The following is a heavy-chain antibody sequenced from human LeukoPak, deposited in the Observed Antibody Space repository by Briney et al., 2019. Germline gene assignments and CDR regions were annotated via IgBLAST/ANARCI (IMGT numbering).Heavy chain of an antibody. J-gene: IGHJ4*02. D-gene: IGHD6-25*01. Sequence: PSETLSLSCTVSGGSISSYYWSWIRQPPGKGLEWIGYIYYSGSTNYNPSLKSRVTISVDTSNNQFSLKLSSVTAADTAVYYCARHAGGYTYFDYWGQGILVTVSS. CDR1: GGSISSYY. CDR3: ARHAGGYTYFDY. V-gene: IGHV4-59*08. CDR2: IYYSGST.